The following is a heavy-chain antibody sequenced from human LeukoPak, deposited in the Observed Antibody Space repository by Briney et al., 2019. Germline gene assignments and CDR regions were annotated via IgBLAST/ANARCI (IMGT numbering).Heavy chain of an antibody. CDR2: IKSDGSST. D-gene: IGHD4-17*01. Sequence: PGGSLRLSCAASGFTFSSYWMHWVRQAPGKGLVWVSRIKSDGSSTNYADSVKGRFTTSRDNAKNTLYLQMNSLRAEDTAVYYCARDFGDYSYYYYMDVWGKGTTVTVSS. J-gene: IGHJ6*03. CDR3: ARDFGDYSYYYYMDV. CDR1: GFTFSSYW. V-gene: IGHV3-74*01.